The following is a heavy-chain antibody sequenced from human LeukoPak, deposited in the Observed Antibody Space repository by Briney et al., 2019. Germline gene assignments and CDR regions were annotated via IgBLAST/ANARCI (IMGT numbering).Heavy chain of an antibody. CDR3: ARPRDSIVGTTTPTRLATLDI. CDR1: GFTFSSNA. D-gene: IGHD1-26*01. CDR2: ISTGGGST. Sequence: GGSLRLSCAASGFTFSSNAMSWVRQAPGKGLEWVSAISTGGGSTYYADSVKGRFTISRDNPNNTLYLQMNNLRAEDTAVYYCARPRDSIVGTTTPTRLATLDIWGQGTMVTVSS. V-gene: IGHV3-23*01. J-gene: IGHJ3*02.